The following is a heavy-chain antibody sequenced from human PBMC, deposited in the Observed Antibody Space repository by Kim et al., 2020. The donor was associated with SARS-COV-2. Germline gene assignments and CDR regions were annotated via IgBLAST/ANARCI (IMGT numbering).Heavy chain of an antibody. CDR3: ARLVVPAAKSGWQSLADYSYYMDC. V-gene: IGHV4-59*01. D-gene: IGHD2-2*01. CDR1: GVSISSYY. CDR2: IYYSGST. J-gene: IGHJ6*03. Sequence: SETLSLTCTVSGVSISSYYWSWIRQPPGKGLEWIGYIYYSGSTNYNPSLKSRVTISVDTSKNQFSLKLSSVTAADAAVYYCARLVVPAAKSGWQSLADYSYYMDCWGEGSSFTVPS.